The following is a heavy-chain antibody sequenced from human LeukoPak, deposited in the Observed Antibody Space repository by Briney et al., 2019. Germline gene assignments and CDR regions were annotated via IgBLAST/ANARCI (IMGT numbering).Heavy chain of an antibody. CDR1: GYTFTGYY. D-gene: IGHD6-13*01. CDR3: ARDLIAAAGTWAYYYGMDV. V-gene: IGHV1-2*02. Sequence: ASVKVSCKASGYTFTGYYMHWVRQAPGQGLEWMGWINPNSGGTNYAQKLQGRVTMTTDTSTSTAYMELRSLRSDDTAVYYCARDLIAAAGTWAYYYGMDVWGQGTTVTVSS. CDR2: INPNSGGT. J-gene: IGHJ6*02.